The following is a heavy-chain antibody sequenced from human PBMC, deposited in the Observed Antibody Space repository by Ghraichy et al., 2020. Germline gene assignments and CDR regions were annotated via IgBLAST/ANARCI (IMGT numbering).Heavy chain of an antibody. CDR2: ISSSSSTI. CDR3: ARADSSGWRGYFDY. D-gene: IGHD6-19*01. Sequence: GGSLRPSCAASGFTFSSYSMNWVRQAPGKGLEWVSYISSSSSTIYYADSVKGRFTISRDNAKNSLYLQMSSLRDEDTAVYYCARADSSGWRGYFDYWGQGTLVTVSS. CDR1: GFTFSSYS. J-gene: IGHJ4*02. V-gene: IGHV3-48*02.